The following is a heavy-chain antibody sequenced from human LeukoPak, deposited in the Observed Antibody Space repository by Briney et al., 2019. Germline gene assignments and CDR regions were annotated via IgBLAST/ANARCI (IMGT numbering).Heavy chain of an antibody. CDR2: ISWNSGSI. D-gene: IGHD6-19*01. CDR3: AKRGGPGYSRGWAYYFDY. J-gene: IGHJ4*02. V-gene: IGHV3-9*01. CDR1: GFTFDDYA. Sequence: PGGSLRLSCAASGFTFDDYAMHWVRQAPGKGLEWVSGISWNSGSIGYADSVKGRFTISRDNAKNSLYLQMNSLRAEDTALYYCAKRGGPGYSRGWAYYFDYWGQGTLVTVSS.